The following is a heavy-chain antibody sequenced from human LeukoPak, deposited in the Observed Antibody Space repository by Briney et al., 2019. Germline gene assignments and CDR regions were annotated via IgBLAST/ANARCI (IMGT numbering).Heavy chain of an antibody. D-gene: IGHD5-24*01. CDR3: AAIRIGY. V-gene: IGHV3-21*01. J-gene: IGHJ4*02. CDR2: ISSSGSHI. Sequence: GGSLRLSCAASGFTFSGYGMNWVRQAPGKGLEWVSSISSSGSHIYYADSLKGRFTISRDNAKNSLYLQMNSLRAEDSAVYYCAAIRIGYWGRGTLVTVSS. CDR1: GFTFSGYG.